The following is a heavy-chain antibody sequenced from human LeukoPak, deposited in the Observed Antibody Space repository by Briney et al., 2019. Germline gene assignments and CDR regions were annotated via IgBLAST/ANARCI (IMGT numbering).Heavy chain of an antibody. CDR3: ARGPYYDFWSGYWYNWFDP. J-gene: IGHJ5*02. D-gene: IGHD3-3*01. CDR2: ISYDGSNK. Sequence: PGGSLRLSCAASGFTFSSYAMHWVRQAPGKGLEWVAVISYDGSNKYYADSVKGRFTISRDNSKNTLYLQMNSLRAEDTAVYYCARGPYYDFWSGYWYNWFDPWGQGTLVTVSS. V-gene: IGHV3-30*04. CDR1: GFTFSSYA.